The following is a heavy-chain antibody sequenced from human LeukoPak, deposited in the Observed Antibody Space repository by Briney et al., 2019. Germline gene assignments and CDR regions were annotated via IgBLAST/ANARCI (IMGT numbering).Heavy chain of an antibody. D-gene: IGHD3-10*01. CDR2: INPNSGGT. V-gene: IGHV1-2*02. J-gene: IGHJ3*01. Sequence: ASVKVSCKASGYTFTGYYMHWVRQAPGQGLEWMGWINPNSGGTNYAQKFQGRVTLTRNISISTAYMELSSLRSEDTALYFCAREYRSGGFDAFDFWGQGTMVTVSS. CDR1: GYTFTGYY. CDR3: AREYRSGGFDAFDF.